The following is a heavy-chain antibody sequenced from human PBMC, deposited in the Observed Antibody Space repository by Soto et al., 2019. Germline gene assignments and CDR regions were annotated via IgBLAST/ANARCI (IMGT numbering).Heavy chain of an antibody. CDR1: GFTFSNAW. J-gene: IGHJ4*02. V-gene: IGHV3-15*07. CDR2: IKSKTDGGTT. Sequence: GGSLRLSCAASGFTFSNAWMNWVRQASGKGLEWVGRIKSKTDGGTTDYAAPVKGRFTISRDDSKNTLYLQMNSLKTEDTAVFFFTTSEIAGPFDFWGQGTLVTVSS. CDR3: TTSEIAGPFDF. D-gene: IGHD2-21*01.